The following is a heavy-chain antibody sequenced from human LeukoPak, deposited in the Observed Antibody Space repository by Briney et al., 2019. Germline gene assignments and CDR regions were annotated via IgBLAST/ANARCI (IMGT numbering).Heavy chain of an antibody. J-gene: IGHJ5*02. V-gene: IGHV3-23*01. D-gene: IGHD2-15*01. Sequence: GGSLRLSCAASGFTFSSYAMSWVRQAPGKGLEWVSVISGSGGSTYYADSVKGRFTISRDNSKNTLYLQMNSLRAEDTAVYYCAKDCPGYCSGGRNHWGQGTLVTVSS. CDR2: ISGSGGST. CDR1: GFTFSSYA. CDR3: AKDCPGYCSGGRNH.